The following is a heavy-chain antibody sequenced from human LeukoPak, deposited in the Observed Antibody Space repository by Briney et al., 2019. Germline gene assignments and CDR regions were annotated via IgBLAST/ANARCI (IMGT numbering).Heavy chain of an antibody. V-gene: IGHV3-48*01. CDR3: ARDTGTVTTNY. J-gene: IGHJ4*02. CDR1: GFTFSSYS. CDR2: ISSSSSTI. Sequence: GGSLRLSCAASGFTFSSYSMNWVRQAPGKGLEWVSYISSSSSTIYYADSVKGRFTISRDNAKNSLYLQMNSLRAEDTAVYYCARDTGTVTTNYWGQGTLVTVSS. D-gene: IGHD4-11*01.